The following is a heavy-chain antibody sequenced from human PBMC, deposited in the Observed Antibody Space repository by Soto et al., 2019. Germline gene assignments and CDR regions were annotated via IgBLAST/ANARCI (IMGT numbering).Heavy chain of an antibody. CDR1: GDSINNSHW. CDR3: AREVNSSPARGPNWFDP. J-gene: IGHJ5*02. V-gene: IGHV4-4*02. Sequence: QVQLQESGPGLVQPSGTLSLTCAVSGDSINNSHWWSWVRQTPGKGLEWIGETYHSGTTNYNPSLKTLPTISIDKSKDQFSLKMISVTAANTAVYYCAREVNSSPARGPNWFDPWGQGTLFTVSS. D-gene: IGHD6-13*01. CDR2: TYHSGTT.